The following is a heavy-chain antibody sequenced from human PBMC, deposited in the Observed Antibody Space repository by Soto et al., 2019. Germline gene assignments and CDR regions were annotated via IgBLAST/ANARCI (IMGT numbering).Heavy chain of an antibody. Sequence: GGSLRLSCAASGFTFSSYSMNWVRQAPGKGLEWVSYISSSSSTIYYADSVKGRFTISRDNAKNSLYLQMNSLRDEDTAVYYCARGGGIVLMVYAIRAFDIWGQGTMVTVS. D-gene: IGHD2-8*01. CDR2: ISSSSSTI. J-gene: IGHJ3*02. CDR3: ARGGGIVLMVYAIRAFDI. V-gene: IGHV3-48*02. CDR1: GFTFSSYS.